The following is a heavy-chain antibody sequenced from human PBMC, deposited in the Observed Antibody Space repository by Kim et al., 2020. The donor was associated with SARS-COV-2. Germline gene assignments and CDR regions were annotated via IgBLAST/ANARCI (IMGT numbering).Heavy chain of an antibody. CDR3: TTDRDNSWWEKYYYYYSGMDV. D-gene: IGHD1-26*01. V-gene: IGHV3-15*01. J-gene: IGHJ6*02. Sequence: GGSLRLSCAASGFTFSNAWMSWVRQAPGKGLEWVGRIKSKTDGGTTDYAAPVKGRFTISRDDSKNTLYLQMNSLKTEDTAVYYCTTDRDNSWWEKYYYYYSGMDVWGQGTTVTVSS. CDR1: GFTFSNAW. CDR2: IKSKTDGGTT.